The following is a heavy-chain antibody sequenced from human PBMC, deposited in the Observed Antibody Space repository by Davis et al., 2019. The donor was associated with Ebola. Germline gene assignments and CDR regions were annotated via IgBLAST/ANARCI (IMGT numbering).Heavy chain of an antibody. CDR1: GYTFTGYY. CDR3: ARIRGYCSGGSCYRGYFQH. J-gene: IGHJ1*01. CDR2: INPNSGGT. D-gene: IGHD2-15*01. V-gene: IGHV1-2*02. Sequence: ASVKVSCKASGYTFTGYYMHWVRQAPGQGLEWMGWINPNSGGTNYAQKFQGRVTMTRDTSISTAYMELSRLRSDDTAVYYCARIRGYCSGGSCYRGYFQHWGQGTLVTVSS.